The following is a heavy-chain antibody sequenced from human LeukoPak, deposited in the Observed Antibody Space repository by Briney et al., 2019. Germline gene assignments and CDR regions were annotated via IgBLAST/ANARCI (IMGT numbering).Heavy chain of an antibody. V-gene: IGHV3-7*01. J-gene: IGHJ4*02. D-gene: IGHD5-18*01. Sequence: GWSLRLSCAASGFSFSTHWMSWVRQAPGKGLEWVANIKQDGSEKFYVDSVKGRFTISRGNAQNSLSLQMSSLRVEDTAVYYCVREGYIYGFHHGDYFDYWGQGTLVTVSS. CDR3: VREGYIYGFHHGDYFDY. CDR1: GFSFSTHW. CDR2: IKQDGSEK.